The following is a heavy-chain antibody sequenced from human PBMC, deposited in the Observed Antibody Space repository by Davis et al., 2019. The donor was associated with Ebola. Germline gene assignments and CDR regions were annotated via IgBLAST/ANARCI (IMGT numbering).Heavy chain of an antibody. D-gene: IGHD3-9*01. CDR3: ARGGYFDWLTRWHYYGMDV. J-gene: IGHJ6*02. CDR1: GYTFSTYD. V-gene: IGHV1-8*01. Sequence: ASVKISCKASGYTFSTYDIHWVRQAAGQGLEWMGWMNPNRSNTGYAQKFQGRVTMTRSTSISTAYMELSSLRSEDTAVYYCARGGYFDWLTRWHYYGMDVWGQGTTVTVSS. CDR2: MNPNRSNT.